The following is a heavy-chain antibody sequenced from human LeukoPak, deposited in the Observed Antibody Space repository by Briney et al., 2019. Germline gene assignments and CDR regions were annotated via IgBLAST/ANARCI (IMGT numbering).Heavy chain of an antibody. Sequence: ASVKVSCKVSGYTLTELSMHWVRQAPGKGLEWMGGFDPEDGETIYAQKFQGRVTMTEDTSTDTAYMEPSSLRSEDTAVYYCATVSRIDGYRIDDAFDIWGQGTMVTVSS. CDR1: GYTLTELS. CDR2: FDPEDGET. CDR3: ATVSRIDGYRIDDAFDI. J-gene: IGHJ3*02. V-gene: IGHV1-24*01. D-gene: IGHD5-24*01.